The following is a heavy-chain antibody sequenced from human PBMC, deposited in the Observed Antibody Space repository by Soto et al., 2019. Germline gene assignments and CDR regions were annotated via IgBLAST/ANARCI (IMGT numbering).Heavy chain of an antibody. CDR3: AREGFCSSLFCSFYSHHYLRTFP. Sequence: AAVKPCCEASGYSFTRYGISWGRQAPGQGLEWMGWISIYNENTNYPQKFQGRVTMTRDTFTSTVYMELRSLTSDDTALYYCAREGFCSSLFCSFYSHHYLRTFPWR. CDR1: GYSFTRYG. D-gene: IGHD2-2*01. CDR2: ISIYNENT. J-gene: IGHJ5*02. V-gene: IGHV1-18*01.